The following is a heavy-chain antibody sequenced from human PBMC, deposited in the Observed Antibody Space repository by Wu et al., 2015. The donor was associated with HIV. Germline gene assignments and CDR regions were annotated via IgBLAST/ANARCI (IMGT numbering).Heavy chain of an antibody. CDR3: ARDFRDITSLYY. Sequence: QVQLVQSGAEVKKPGASVKVSCKASGYTFTDYYMHWVRQAPGQGLRWMGWINPNNGDTNYAQKFQGRVTMTRDTSISTVYMELSGLTSDDTAVYYCARDFRDITSLYYWGQGTLVTVSS. CDR1: GYTFTDYY. J-gene: IGHJ4*02. V-gene: IGHV1-2*02. CDR2: INPNNGDT. D-gene: IGHD2-2*01.